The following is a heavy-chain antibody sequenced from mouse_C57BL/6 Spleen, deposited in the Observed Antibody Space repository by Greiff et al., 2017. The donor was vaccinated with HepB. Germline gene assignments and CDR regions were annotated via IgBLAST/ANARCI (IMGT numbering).Heavy chain of an antibody. CDR1: GYAFSSYW. D-gene: IGHD2-5*01. Sequence: QVQLQQSGAELVKPGASVKISCKASGYAFSSYWMNWVKQRPGKGLEWIGQIDPGDGDTNYNGKFKGKATLTADKSSSTAYMQLSSLTSEDSAVYFCARCPSNYYAMDYWGQGTSVTVSS. CDR2: IDPGDGDT. CDR3: ARCPSNYYAMDY. V-gene: IGHV1-80*01. J-gene: IGHJ4*01.